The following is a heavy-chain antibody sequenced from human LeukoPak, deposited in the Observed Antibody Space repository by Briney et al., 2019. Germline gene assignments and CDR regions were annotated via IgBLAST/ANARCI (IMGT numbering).Heavy chain of an antibody. D-gene: IGHD5-18*01. J-gene: IGHJ4*02. CDR1: GGTFSSYA. CDR3: ARDKLLEDVDTAMVD. CDR2: IIPIFGTA. V-gene: IGHV1-69*05. Sequence: SSVKVSCKASGGTFSSYAISWVRQAPGQGLEWMGGIIPIFGTANYAQKFQGRVTITTDESTSTAYMELSSLRSEDTAVYYCARDKLLEDVDTAMVDWGQGTLVTVSS.